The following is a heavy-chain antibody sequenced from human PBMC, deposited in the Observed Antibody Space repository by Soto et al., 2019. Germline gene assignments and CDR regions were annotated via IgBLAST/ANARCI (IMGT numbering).Heavy chain of an antibody. J-gene: IGHJ5*02. CDR3: ARDKHVVVVAAGWGWFDP. CDR2: IWYDGSNK. Sequence: QVQLVESGGGVVQPGRSLRLSCAASGFTFSSYGMHWVRQAPGKGLEWVAVIWYDGSNKYYADSVKGRFTISRDNSKNTRYMEMNCRRAEDTAVYYCARDKHVVVVAAGWGWFDPWGQGTLVTVSS. CDR1: GFTFSSYG. D-gene: IGHD2-15*01. V-gene: IGHV3-33*01.